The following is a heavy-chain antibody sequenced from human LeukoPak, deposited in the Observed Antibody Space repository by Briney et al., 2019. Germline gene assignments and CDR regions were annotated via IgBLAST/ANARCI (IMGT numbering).Heavy chain of an antibody. V-gene: IGHV4-34*01. Sequence: SETLSVTCAVYGGSFSADYWTWIRQPPGKGLEWIGEINHRGSTKYNPSLKSRVTMSVDTSNNHFSLKLNSVTAADTAVYYCARSHYWHFDVWGRGTLVTVSP. CDR2: INHRGST. CDR1: GGSFSADY. CDR3: ARSHYWHFDV. J-gene: IGHJ2*01.